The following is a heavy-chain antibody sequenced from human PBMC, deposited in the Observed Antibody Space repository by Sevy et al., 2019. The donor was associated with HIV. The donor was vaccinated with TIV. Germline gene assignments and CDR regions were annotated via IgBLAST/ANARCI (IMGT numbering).Heavy chain of an antibody. D-gene: IGHD3-10*01. CDR2: ISSSSNYI. V-gene: IGHV3-21*01. Sequence: GGSLRLSCAASGFTFSTYTMNWVRQAPGKGLEWLSSISSSSNYIYYADSLKGRFTISRDNAKNSVYLQMNSLRAEDTALYYCARPYGSGSWEAFDIWGQGTMVTVSS. CDR3: ARPYGSGSWEAFDI. J-gene: IGHJ3*02. CDR1: GFTFSTYT.